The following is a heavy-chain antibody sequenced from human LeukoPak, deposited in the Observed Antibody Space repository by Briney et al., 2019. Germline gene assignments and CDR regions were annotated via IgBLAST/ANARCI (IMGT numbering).Heavy chain of an antibody. V-gene: IGHV4-34*01. Sequence: SESLSLTCTVYGGSFSGYYWSWIRQPPGKGLEWIGEINHSGSTNYNPSLKSRVTISVDTSKNQFSLKLSSVTAADTAVYYCARSAAAGHFDYWGQGTLVTVSS. CDR1: GGSFSGYY. J-gene: IGHJ4*02. CDR3: ARSAAAGHFDY. D-gene: IGHD6-13*01. CDR2: INHSGST.